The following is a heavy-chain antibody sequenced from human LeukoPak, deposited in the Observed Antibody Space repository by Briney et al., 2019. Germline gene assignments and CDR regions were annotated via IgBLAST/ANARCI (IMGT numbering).Heavy chain of an antibody. CDR2: ISYDENNK. J-gene: IGHJ4*02. V-gene: IGHV3-30-3*01. Sequence: GGSLRLSCAASGFTFSSYAMHWGREAPGKGLEWVAVISYDENNKYYADSATGQFTLSRDNSKNTLYLQMNSLRVDDTAVYYCARDLYTTVILDYWGQGTLVTVSS. D-gene: IGHD4-17*01. CDR1: GFTFSSYA. CDR3: ARDLYTTVILDY.